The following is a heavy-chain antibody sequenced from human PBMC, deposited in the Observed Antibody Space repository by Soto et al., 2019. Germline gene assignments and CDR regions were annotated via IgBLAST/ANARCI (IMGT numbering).Heavy chain of an antibody. Sequence: EVQLVESGGGLVQPGRSLRLSCTASAFNFADYAMNWVRQVPGKGLERVGFIRAKAHGGTTDYAASVKGRFTISRDDSKSIAYLQMNSLKTEDTALYCGTRAYDSSPLDYWGQGTRVTVSS. CDR2: IRAKAHGGTT. J-gene: IGHJ4*02. CDR1: AFNFADYA. CDR3: TRAYDSSPLDY. V-gene: IGHV3-49*04. D-gene: IGHD3-22*01.